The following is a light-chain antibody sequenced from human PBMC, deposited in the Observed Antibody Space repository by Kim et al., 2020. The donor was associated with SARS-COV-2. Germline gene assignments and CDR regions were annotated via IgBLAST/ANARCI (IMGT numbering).Light chain of an antibody. CDR2: QDS. CDR1: KLGDKY. Sequence: VSPGQTASITCSGDKLGDKYACWYQQKPGQSPVLVIYQDSKRPSGIPERFSGYNSGNTATLTISGTQAMDEADYYCQAWDSSTHVFGGGTQLTVL. J-gene: IGLJ3*02. V-gene: IGLV3-1*01. CDR3: QAWDSSTHV.